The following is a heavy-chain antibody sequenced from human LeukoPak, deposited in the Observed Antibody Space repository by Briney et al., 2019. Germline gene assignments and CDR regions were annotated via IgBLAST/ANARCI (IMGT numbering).Heavy chain of an antibody. CDR3: ARGHTDSIHY. Sequence: ASVNVSCKPSGDSFNRFAVNWVRQAPGQGLEWMGRIMPTLGITNYAKEFQARVTITADISPSAAYMELKNLTSLDTAVYYCARGHTDSIHYWGQGTQVTVSS. V-gene: IGHV1-69*04. J-gene: IGHJ4*02. CDR1: GDSFNRFA. D-gene: IGHD5-18*01. CDR2: IMPTLGIT.